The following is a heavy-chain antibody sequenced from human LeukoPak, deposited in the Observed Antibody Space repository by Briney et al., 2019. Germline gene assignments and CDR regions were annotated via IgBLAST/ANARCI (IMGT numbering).Heavy chain of an antibody. CDR2: INHSGST. Sequence: SETLSLTCAVYGGSFSGNYWSWIRQPPGKGLEWIGEINHSGSTNYNPSLKSRVTISVDTSKNQFSLQLNSVTPEDTAVYYCAREVVSPGIAVAGFDYWGQGTLVTVSS. J-gene: IGHJ4*02. V-gene: IGHV4-34*01. CDR1: GGSFSGNY. CDR3: AREVVSPGIAVAGFDY. D-gene: IGHD6-19*01.